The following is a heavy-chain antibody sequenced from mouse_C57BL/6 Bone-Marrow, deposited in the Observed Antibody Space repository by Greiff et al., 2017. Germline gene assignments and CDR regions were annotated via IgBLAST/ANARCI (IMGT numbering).Heavy chain of an antibody. CDR1: GYTFTSYW. CDR2: IHPNSGST. CDR3: ARSGYYYGSSFWYVDD. J-gene: IGHJ1*03. D-gene: IGHD1-1*01. Sequence: VQLQQPGAELVKPGASVKLSCKASGYTFTSYWMHWVKQRPGQGLEWIGMIHPNSGSTNYNEKFKSKATLTVDKSASTAYMQLSSLTAEDSAVYYCARSGYYYGSSFWYVDDWGTGATVTVSS. V-gene: IGHV1-64*01.